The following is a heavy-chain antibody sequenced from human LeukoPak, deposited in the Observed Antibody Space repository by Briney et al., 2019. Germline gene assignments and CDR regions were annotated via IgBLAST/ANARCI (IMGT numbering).Heavy chain of an antibody. Sequence: AETLSLACAVDGGSVSGYYWGWIRQPPGKGREWIGEINHSGSTNYNPSLKSRVTISVNPSKNQFSLKLSSVTAADTAVYYCARGRPAIVGATTFDYWGQGTLVTVSS. CDR3: ARGRPAIVGATTFDY. CDR1: GGSVSGYY. V-gene: IGHV4-34*01. J-gene: IGHJ4*02. D-gene: IGHD1-26*01. CDR2: INHSGST.